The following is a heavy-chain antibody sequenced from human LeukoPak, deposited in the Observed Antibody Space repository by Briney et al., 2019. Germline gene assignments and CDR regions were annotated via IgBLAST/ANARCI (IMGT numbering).Heavy chain of an antibody. D-gene: IGHD2-8*01. V-gene: IGHV3-30*04. J-gene: IGHJ4*02. Sequence: GGSLRLSCAASGFTFSSYAMHWVRQAPGKGLEWVAVISYDGSNKYYADSVKGRFTISRDNSKNTLYLQMNSLRAEDTAVYYCAREIEGNGYYFDYWGQGTLVTVSS. CDR2: ISYDGSNK. CDR3: AREIEGNGYYFDY. CDR1: GFTFSSYA.